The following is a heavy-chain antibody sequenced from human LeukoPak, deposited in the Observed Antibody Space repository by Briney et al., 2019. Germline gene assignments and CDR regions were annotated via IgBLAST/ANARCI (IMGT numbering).Heavy chain of an antibody. CDR1: GGTFSSYA. D-gene: IGHD7-27*01. Sequence: ASVKVSCKASGGTFSSYAISWVRQAPGQGPEWMGWMSPNSGNTGYAQKFQGRVTMTRNTAISTAYMELSSLRSEDTAVYFCVRTPPNWGADYWGQGTLVTVSS. CDR3: VRTPPNWGADY. CDR2: MSPNSGNT. V-gene: IGHV1-8*02. J-gene: IGHJ4*02.